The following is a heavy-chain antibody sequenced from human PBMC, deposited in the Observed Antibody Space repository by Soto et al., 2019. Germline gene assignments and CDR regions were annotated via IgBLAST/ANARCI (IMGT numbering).Heavy chain of an antibody. Sequence: ASVKVSCKASGYTFTTYSIHWVRQAPGQGLEWMGIINPSGGSTSYAQKFQGRVTMTRGTSTSTVYMELSSLRSEDTAVYYCARAYIVAPILAFDIWGQGTMVTVSS. CDR1: GYTFTTYS. D-gene: IGHD5-12*01. V-gene: IGHV1-46*03. CDR2: INPSGGST. J-gene: IGHJ3*02. CDR3: ARAYIVAPILAFDI.